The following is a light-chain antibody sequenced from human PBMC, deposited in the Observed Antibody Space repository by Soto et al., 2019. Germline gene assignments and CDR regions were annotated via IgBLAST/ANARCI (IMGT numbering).Light chain of an antibody. CDR2: GAS. J-gene: IGKJ2*01. CDR3: HHYGYGADT. CDR1: ESVRNNS. Sequence: LILTQSPGTLSLSPGERATLSCRASESVRNNSLAWYQQHPGQAPRLLIFGASNRATGIPDRFTGTGSGADFSLTISRLEPDDSAVYFCHHYGYGADTFGQGTKLEIK. V-gene: IGKV3-20*01.